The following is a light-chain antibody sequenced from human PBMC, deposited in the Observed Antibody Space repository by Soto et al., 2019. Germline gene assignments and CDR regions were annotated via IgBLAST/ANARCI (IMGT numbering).Light chain of an antibody. J-gene: IGKJ2*01. CDR3: QQYDDLPYT. CDR1: EDSNNY. V-gene: IGKV1-33*01. CDR2: DAS. Sequence: DIQMTQSPSSLSASVGDRVTIACQASEDSNNYLSWFQQKPGKAPKLLIYDASKLEAGVPSRFSGSGSGADFTFTISSLPAEDIATYFCQQYDDLPYTFGQGTKLEIK.